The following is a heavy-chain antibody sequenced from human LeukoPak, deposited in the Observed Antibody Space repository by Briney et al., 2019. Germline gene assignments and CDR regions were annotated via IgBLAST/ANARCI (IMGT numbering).Heavy chain of an antibody. V-gene: IGHV3-53*01. Sequence: GGSLRLSCAASGFTVSSNYMSWVRQAPGKGLEWVSVIYSGGSTYYADSVKGRFTISRDNSKNTLYLQMNSLRAEDTAVYYCAKSVAGYCSGGSCYAGDYWGQGTLVTVSS. J-gene: IGHJ4*02. D-gene: IGHD2-15*01. CDR3: AKSVAGYCSGGSCYAGDY. CDR1: GFTVSSNY. CDR2: IYSGGST.